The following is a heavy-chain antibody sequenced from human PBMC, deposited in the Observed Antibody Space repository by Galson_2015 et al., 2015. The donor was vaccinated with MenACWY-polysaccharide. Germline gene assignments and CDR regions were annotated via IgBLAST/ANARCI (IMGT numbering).Heavy chain of an antibody. CDR3: TRIIARKHTFVDS. CDR1: GYKFSSYA. Sequence: SATASCTPSGYKFSSYAINWVRQASGHGLEWMGWMNPNSGNTGYAQRFQGRVAMTRDTATSTAYMELRMLRYDDTAVYYCTRIIARKHTFVDSWGQGTLVSVS. CDR2: MNPNSGNT. D-gene: IGHD2-21*01. V-gene: IGHV1-8*01. J-gene: IGHJ4*02.